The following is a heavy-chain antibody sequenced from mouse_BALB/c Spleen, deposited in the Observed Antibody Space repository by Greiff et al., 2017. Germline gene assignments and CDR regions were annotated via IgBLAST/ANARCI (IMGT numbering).Heavy chain of an antibody. Sequence: QVQLQQSGAELAKPGASVKMSCKASGYTFTSYWMHWVKQRPGQGLEWIGYINPSTGYTEYNQKFKDKATLTADKSSSTAYMQLSSLTSEDSAVYYCARPYVNYPYCFDYWGQGTTLTVSS. D-gene: IGHD2-1*01. CDR3: ARPYVNYPYCFDY. CDR2: INPSTGYT. CDR1: GYTFTSYW. J-gene: IGHJ2*01. V-gene: IGHV1-7*01.